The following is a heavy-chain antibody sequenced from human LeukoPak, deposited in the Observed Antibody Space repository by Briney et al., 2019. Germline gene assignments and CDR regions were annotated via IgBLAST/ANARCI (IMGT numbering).Heavy chain of an antibody. CDR2: ISSSGSTI. Sequence: GGSLRLSCAAPGFTFSDYYMSWIRQAPGKGLEWVLYISSSGSTIYYADSVKGRFTISRDNAKNSLYLQMNSLRAEDTAVYYCARDHYDFWSGYYTLYYYYYMDVWGKGTTVTVSS. CDR1: GFTFSDYY. D-gene: IGHD3-3*01. CDR3: ARDHYDFWSGYYTLYYYYYMDV. J-gene: IGHJ6*03. V-gene: IGHV3-11*04.